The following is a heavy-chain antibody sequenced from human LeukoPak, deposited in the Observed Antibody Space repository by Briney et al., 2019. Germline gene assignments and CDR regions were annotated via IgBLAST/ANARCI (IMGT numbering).Heavy chain of an antibody. Sequence: GGSLRLSCAASGFTFSSYAMSWVRQAPGKGLEWVSAISGSGGSTYYADSVKGRFTISRDNSKNTLYLQMNSLRAEDTAVYYCAKGPWAGSSIPVHWFDPWGQGTLVTVTS. CDR2: ISGSGGST. CDR3: AKGPWAGSSIPVHWFDP. J-gene: IGHJ5*02. CDR1: GFTFSSYA. D-gene: IGHD6-13*01. V-gene: IGHV3-23*01.